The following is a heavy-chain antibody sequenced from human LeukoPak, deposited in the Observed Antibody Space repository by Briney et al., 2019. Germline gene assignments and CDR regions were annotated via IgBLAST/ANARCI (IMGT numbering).Heavy chain of an antibody. V-gene: IGHV1-2*02. CDR3: ARGLRDLYGSGSYYQVY. CDR2: INPNSGGT. D-gene: IGHD3-10*01. J-gene: IGHJ4*02. Sequence: ASVKVSCKASGYTFTGYYMHWVRQAPGQGLEWMGWINPNSGGTNYAQKFQGRVTMTRNTSISTAYMELSSLRSEDTAVYYCARGLRDLYGSGSYYQVYWGQGTLVTVSS. CDR1: GYTFTGYY.